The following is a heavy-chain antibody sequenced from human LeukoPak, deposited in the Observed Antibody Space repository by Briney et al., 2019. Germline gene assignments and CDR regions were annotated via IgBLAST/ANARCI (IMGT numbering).Heavy chain of an antibody. Sequence: SETLSLTCNVSGGSISSSSYYWGWIRQPPGKGLEWIGEINHSGSTNYNPSLKSRVTISVDTSKNQFSLKLSSVTAADTAVYYCARGTMTTVTYYFDYWGQGTLVTVSS. CDR3: ARGTMTTVTYYFDY. D-gene: IGHD4-17*01. J-gene: IGHJ4*02. CDR2: INHSGST. V-gene: IGHV4-39*07. CDR1: GGSISSSSYY.